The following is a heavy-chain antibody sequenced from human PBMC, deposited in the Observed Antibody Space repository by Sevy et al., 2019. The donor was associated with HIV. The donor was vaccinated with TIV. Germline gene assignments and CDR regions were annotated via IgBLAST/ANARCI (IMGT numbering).Heavy chain of an antibody. V-gene: IGHV3-48*01. D-gene: IGHD2-15*01. J-gene: IGHJ4*02. CDR2: ISRSSRTM. CDR1: GFTFSTYS. CDR3: AGAYRGWWPQGGWTDY. Sequence: GGSLRLSCAASGFTFSTYSMNWVRQAPGKGLEWVSYISRSSRTMYYADSVEGRFTISRDNAKNSLYLQMNSLRAEDTAGYYWAGAYRGWWPQGGWTDYWGQGTLVTVSS.